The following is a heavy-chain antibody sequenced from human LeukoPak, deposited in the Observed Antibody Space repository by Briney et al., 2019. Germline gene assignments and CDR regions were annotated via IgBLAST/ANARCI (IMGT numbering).Heavy chain of an antibody. D-gene: IGHD6-19*01. Sequence: GGSLRLSCAASGFTISSYSMNWVRQAPGKGLEWDSYISSSSSTIYYADSVKGRFTISRDNAKNSLYLQMNSLRAEDTAVYYCIVLEVTGTFGFDYWGQGTLVTVSS. J-gene: IGHJ4*02. CDR2: ISSSSSTI. V-gene: IGHV3-48*01. CDR1: GFTISSYS. CDR3: IVLEVTGTFGFDY.